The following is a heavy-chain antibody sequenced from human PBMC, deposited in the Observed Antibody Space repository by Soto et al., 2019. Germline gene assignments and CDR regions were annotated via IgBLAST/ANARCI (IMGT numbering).Heavy chain of an antibody. CDR2: IFPGDAET. D-gene: IGHD5-12*01. CDR1: GYNFATHW. V-gene: IGHV5-51*01. Sequence: GESLKISCQGSGYNFATHWIGWVRHKAGKGLEWMGIIFPGDAETRYSPSFQGHITISDDKSISIAYLRWSSLKASDTGMYYCAPQGGSGMDVWGQGNTVTVSS. J-gene: IGHJ6*02. CDR3: APQGGSGMDV.